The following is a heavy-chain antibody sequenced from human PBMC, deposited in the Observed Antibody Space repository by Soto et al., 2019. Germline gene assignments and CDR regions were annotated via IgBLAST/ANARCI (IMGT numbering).Heavy chain of an antibody. D-gene: IGHD3-10*01. CDR3: ARDDGEVGMDV. Sequence: QMHLVQSGPEVRKPGSSVKVSCKASGGTFGDYGIDWVRQAPGHGLEWMGGILPVFRTPRNAQKFEGRVSRTVDEGTNTACMELNRLRTEDTATYYCARDDGEVGMDVWGQGTTVIVSS. V-gene: IGHV1-69*01. CDR1: GGTFGDYG. J-gene: IGHJ6*02. CDR2: ILPVFRTP.